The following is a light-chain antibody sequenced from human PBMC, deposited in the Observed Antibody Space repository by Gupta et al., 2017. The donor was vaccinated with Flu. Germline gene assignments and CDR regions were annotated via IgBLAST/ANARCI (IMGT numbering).Light chain of an antibody. Sequence: QKFTISCSGSFSNIGNNFVSWYQQLPGTAPKLLIYDNNNRPSGIPDRFSGSKSGTSATLGISGLQSGDEADYYCGTWDSTLRGVFGGGTKLTVL. J-gene: IGLJ3*02. CDR1: FSNIGNNF. CDR3: GTWDSTLRGV. V-gene: IGLV1-51*01. CDR2: DNN.